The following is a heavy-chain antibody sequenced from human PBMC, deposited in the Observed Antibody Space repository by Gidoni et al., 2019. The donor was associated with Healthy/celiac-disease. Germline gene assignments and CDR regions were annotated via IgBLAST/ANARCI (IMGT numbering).Heavy chain of an antibody. D-gene: IGHD2-21*02. CDR2: IKQDGSEK. J-gene: IGHJ5*02. CDR1: GFTFSSYW. V-gene: IGHV3-7*01. Sequence: EVQLVESGGGLVQPGGSLRLSCAASGFTFSSYWMSWVRQAPGKGLEWVANIKQDGSEKYYVDSVKGRFTISRDNAKNSLYLQMNSLRAEDTAVYYCARDVPDCGGDCYLRNWFDPWGQGTLVTVSS. CDR3: ARDVPDCGGDCYLRNWFDP.